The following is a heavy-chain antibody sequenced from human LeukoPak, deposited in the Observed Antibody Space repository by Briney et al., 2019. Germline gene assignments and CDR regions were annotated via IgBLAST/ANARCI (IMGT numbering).Heavy chain of an antibody. CDR2: ICISSNYI. CDR3: ARCSSTTCYPGWSYRFDP. J-gene: IGHJ5*02. V-gene: IGHV3-21*01. Sequence: GSLRLSCAASGFTFSSYRMNWVRQAPGKGLEGVSSICISSNYIYYADSVKGRFTISRDNAKNSLYLQMNSLRAEDTAVYYCARCSSTTCYPGWSYRFDPWGQGTLVTVSS. CDR1: GFTFSSYR. D-gene: IGHD2-2*01.